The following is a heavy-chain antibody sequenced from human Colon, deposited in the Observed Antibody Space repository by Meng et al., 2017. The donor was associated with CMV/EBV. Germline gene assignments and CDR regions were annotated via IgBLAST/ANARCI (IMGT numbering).Heavy chain of an antibody. CDR1: GGSFSNYA. D-gene: IGHD5-24*01. Sequence: QVQQVQSGAEVKKPGSSVKVSCRTSGGSFSNYAVSWVRQAPGQGLEWMGGIVPIFVTPNYAQKFQGRVTVTADESTSTAYMELSSLTSEDTAIYYCARARDRDGLYNFDSWGQGTLVTVSS. J-gene: IGHJ4*02. CDR2: IVPIFVTP. V-gene: IGHV1-69*12. CDR3: ARARDRDGLYNFDS.